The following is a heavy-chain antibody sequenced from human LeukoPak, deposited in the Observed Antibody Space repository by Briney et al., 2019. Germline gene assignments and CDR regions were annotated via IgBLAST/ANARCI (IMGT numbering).Heavy chain of an antibody. D-gene: IGHD4-17*01. CDR1: GFTFGDYG. Sequence: GGSLRLSCAASGFTFGDYGMSWVRQAPGKGLEWVSVSKWNGETTGYADSVKGRFTISRDNAKKSLYLQMNSLRAEDTALYYCARAQTYGDYRLLLDYWGQGALVTVSS. V-gene: IGHV3-20*04. CDR2: SKWNGETT. CDR3: ARAQTYGDYRLLLDY. J-gene: IGHJ4*02.